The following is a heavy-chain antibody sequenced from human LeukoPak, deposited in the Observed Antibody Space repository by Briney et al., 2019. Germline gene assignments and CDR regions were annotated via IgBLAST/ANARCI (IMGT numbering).Heavy chain of an antibody. D-gene: IGHD5-18*01. CDR3: ARGAYSYGYFDWFDP. V-gene: IGHV4-34*01. J-gene: IGHJ5*02. CDR2: INHSGST. CDR1: GGSFSGYH. Sequence: SETLSLTCAVYGGSFSGYHWSWIRQPPGKGLEWIGEINHSGSTNYNPSLKSRVTTSVDTSKNQFSLKLSSVTAADTAVYYCARGAYSYGYFDWFDPWGQGTLVTVSS.